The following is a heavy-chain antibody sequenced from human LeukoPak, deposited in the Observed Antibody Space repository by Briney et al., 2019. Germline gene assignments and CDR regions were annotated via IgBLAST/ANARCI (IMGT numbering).Heavy chain of an antibody. J-gene: IGHJ6*03. D-gene: IGHD2-2*01. CDR1: GFTLSSYS. CDR3: ARGWDIVVVPAAYMDV. CDR2: ISSSSSYR. V-gene: IGHV3-21*01. Sequence: PGGSLRLFCAASGFTLSSYSMNWVRQAPGKGLEWVSSISSSSSYRYYADSVKGRFTISRDNAKNSLYLQMNSLRAEDTAVYYCARGWDIVVVPAAYMDVWGKGTTVTVSS.